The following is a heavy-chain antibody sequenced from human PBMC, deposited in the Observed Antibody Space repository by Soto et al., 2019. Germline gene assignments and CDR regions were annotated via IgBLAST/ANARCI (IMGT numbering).Heavy chain of an antibody. CDR3: ARDSHYDILTGYCSWFDP. Sequence: SVKVSCKASGGTFSSYAISWVRQAPGQGLEWMGGIIPIFGTANYAQKFQGRVTITADESTSTAYMELSSLRSEDTAVYYCARDSHYDILTGYCSWFDPWGQGTLVTVSS. J-gene: IGHJ5*02. V-gene: IGHV1-69*13. CDR1: GGTFSSYA. D-gene: IGHD3-9*01. CDR2: IIPIFGTA.